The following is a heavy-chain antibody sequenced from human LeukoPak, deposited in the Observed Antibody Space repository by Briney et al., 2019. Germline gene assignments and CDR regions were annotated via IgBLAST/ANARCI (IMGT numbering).Heavy chain of an antibody. D-gene: IGHD3-3*01. CDR3: AKTTYYDFRSDYPEYYFDY. V-gene: IGHV3-23*01. CDR2: ISGSGGST. Sequence: GGSLRLSCAASGFTFSSYAMSWVRQAPGKGLEWVSGISGSGGSTYYADSVKGRFTISRDNSKNTLYLQMNSLRAEDTAVYYCAKTTYYDFRSDYPEYYFDYWGQGTLVTVSS. CDR1: GFTFSSYA. J-gene: IGHJ4*02.